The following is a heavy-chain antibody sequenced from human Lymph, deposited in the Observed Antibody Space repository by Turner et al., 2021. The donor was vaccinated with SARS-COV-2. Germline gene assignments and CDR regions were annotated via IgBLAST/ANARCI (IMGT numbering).Heavy chain of an antibody. CDR1: GFTFDDYA. V-gene: IGHV3-43*02. CDR3: AKDPGYCSGGSCYSRTYFDF. J-gene: IGHJ4*02. CDR2: SSGDGGGT. D-gene: IGHD2-15*01. Sequence: EVQLVESGGGVVQPGGSLSLSCAASGFTFDDYAMHWVRQAPGEGLEWVSLSSGDGGGTYYADSVKGRFTISRDNSKNSLSLQMNSLRAEDTALYYCAKDPGYCSGGSCYSRTYFDFWGQGTLVTVSA.